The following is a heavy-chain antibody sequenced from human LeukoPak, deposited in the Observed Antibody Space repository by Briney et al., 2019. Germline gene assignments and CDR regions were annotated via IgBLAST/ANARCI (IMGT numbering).Heavy chain of an antibody. D-gene: IGHD5-24*01. CDR1: GESVSSTGAS. CDR3: VRGNYNFDY. Sequence: SQTLLLTCAISGESVSSTGASWNWIRQSPSRGLEWLGRTYYRSQWYYEYALSVKSRIIVAPDTSKNQFSLQLNSVTPEDTAVYCCVRGNYNFDYWGQGSLVTVSS. J-gene: IGHJ4*02. CDR2: TYYRSQWYY. V-gene: IGHV6-1*01.